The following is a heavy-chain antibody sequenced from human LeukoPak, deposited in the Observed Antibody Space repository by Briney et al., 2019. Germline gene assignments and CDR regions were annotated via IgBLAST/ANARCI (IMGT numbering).Heavy chain of an antibody. CDR3: AKVWWEESTFDY. CDR2: SSGSGGST. J-gene: IGHJ4*02. D-gene: IGHD2-21*01. CDR1: GFTFSSDA. V-gene: IGHV3-23*01. Sequence: GGSLRLSCAASGFTFSSDAMSWVRQAPGKGLEWVSASSGSGGSTYYADSVKSRFTISRDNSKNTLYLQMNSLRAEDTAVYYCAKVWWEESTFDYWGQGTLVTVS.